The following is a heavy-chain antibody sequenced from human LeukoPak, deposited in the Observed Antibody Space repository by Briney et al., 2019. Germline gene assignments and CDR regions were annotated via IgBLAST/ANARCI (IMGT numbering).Heavy chain of an antibody. J-gene: IGHJ4*02. V-gene: IGHV3-23*01. Sequence: GGSLRLSCAISGFIFNTNGMNWVRQSPGKGLEWLATIAGGDESTYYADSVKGRFAISRDNSKNTVFLHMNSLRVEDTAAYYCARGVYWSLDYWSQGTPVTVSS. CDR3: ARGVYWSLDY. CDR2: IAGGDEST. CDR1: GFIFNTNG. D-gene: IGHD1-1*01.